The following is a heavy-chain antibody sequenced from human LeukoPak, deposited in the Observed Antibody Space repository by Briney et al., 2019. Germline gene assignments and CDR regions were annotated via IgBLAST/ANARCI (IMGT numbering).Heavy chain of an antibody. CDR1: GGTVSSYT. V-gene: IGHV1-69*04. D-gene: IGHD3-16*01. J-gene: IGHJ4*02. CDR2: IIPILGIA. Sequence: SVKVSCKASGGTVSSYTSSGVRQAPGQGLEWMGRIIPILGIANYAQKFQGRVTITADKSTSTAYMELSSLRSEDTAVYYCARDLRRGSYDLFDYWGKGTLVTVSS. CDR3: ARDLRRGSYDLFDY.